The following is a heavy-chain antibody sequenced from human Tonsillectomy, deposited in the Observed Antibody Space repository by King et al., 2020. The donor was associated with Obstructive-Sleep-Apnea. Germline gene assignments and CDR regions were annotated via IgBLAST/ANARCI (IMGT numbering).Heavy chain of an antibody. CDR3: AKDQLEFCSATSCYLFVH. D-gene: IGHD2-2*01. V-gene: IGHV3-30*18. Sequence: VQLVESGGGVVQPGRSLRLSCVASGFTFSTYAMHWVRQAPGKGLEWVAVISYDGSNKYYADSVKGRLTISRDNSKNTVYLQMNSLRAEDAAVYYCAKDQLEFCSATSCYLFVHWGQGALVTLSS. J-gene: IGHJ4*02. CDR1: GFTFSTYA. CDR2: ISYDGSNK.